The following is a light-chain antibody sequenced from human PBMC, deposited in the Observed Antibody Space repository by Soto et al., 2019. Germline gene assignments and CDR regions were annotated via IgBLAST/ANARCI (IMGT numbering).Light chain of an antibody. CDR2: GAS. CDR3: QQYNNWPPWT. CDR1: QSVSSN. J-gene: IGKJ1*01. Sequence: EIVMTQSPATLSVSPGERATLSCRASQSVSSNLAWYQQKPGQAPRLLIYGASTRATGITARFSGSGSGTEFTFTISSLQAEDFAVDYCQQYNNWPPWTFGQGTNVEIK. V-gene: IGKV3-15*01.